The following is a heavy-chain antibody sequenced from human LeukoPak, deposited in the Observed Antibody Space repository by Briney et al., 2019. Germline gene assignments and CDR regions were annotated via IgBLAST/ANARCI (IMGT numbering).Heavy chain of an antibody. D-gene: IGHD3-16*01. CDR1: GGSISSSSYY. V-gene: IGHV4-39*07. CDR3: ASWGSGNHQYYYGMDV. Sequence: SETLSLTCTVSGGSISSSSYYWGWLRQPPGRGLEWIASIYHSGSTYYNPSLKSRATISIDTSRNHFSLKLTSVTAADTAIYYCASWGSGNHQYYYGMDVWGQGTTVTVSS. J-gene: IGHJ6*02. CDR2: IYHSGST.